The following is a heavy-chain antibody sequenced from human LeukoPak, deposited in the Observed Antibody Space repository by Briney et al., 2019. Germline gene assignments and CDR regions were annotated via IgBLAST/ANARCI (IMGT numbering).Heavy chain of an antibody. J-gene: IGHJ5*02. V-gene: IGHV4-31*03. D-gene: IGHD4-17*01. CDR1: GGSISSGGYY. CDR2: IYYSGST. CDR3: ARGAYGDSLSWFDP. Sequence: SETLSLTCTVSGGSISSGGYYWSWIRHHPGKGLEWIGYIYYSGSTHYNPSLKSRVTISVDTSKNQFSLKLSSVTAADSAVYYCARGAYGDSLSWFDPWGQETLVTVSS.